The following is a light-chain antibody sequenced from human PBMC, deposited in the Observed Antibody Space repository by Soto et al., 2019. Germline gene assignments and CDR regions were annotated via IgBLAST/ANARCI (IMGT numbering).Light chain of an antibody. CDR2: EVT. V-gene: IGLV2-8*01. J-gene: IGLJ2*01. CDR1: SSDVGAYNY. Sequence: QSVLTQPASVSGSPGQSITISCTGTSSDVGAYNYVSWYQQHPGKAPKLVVSEVTKRPSGVPDRFSGSRSGTTAFLTISGLQTEDEADYYCGSKAGSDKHVVFGGGTKLTVL. CDR3: GSKAGSDKHVV.